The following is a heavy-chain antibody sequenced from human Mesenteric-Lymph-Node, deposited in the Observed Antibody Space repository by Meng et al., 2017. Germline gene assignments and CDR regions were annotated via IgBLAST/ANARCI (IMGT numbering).Heavy chain of an antibody. D-gene: IGHD2/OR15-2a*01. CDR3: ARDWGSMGY. J-gene: IGHJ4*02. V-gene: IGHV3-74*01. CDR1: GFTFSSYW. CDR2: INSDGTTT. Sequence: EGEVVESGGDLVKPGGSLSISCAASGFTFSSYWMHWVRQAPGKGLVWVSRINSDGTTTNYADSVKGRFTISRDNAKNTLYLQMNSLRAEDTAVYYCARDWGSMGYWGQGTLVTVSS.